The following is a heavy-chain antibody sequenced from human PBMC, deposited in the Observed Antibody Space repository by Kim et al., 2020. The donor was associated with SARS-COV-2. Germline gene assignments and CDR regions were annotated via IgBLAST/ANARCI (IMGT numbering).Heavy chain of an antibody. Sequence: SVKVSCKASGGTFSSYAISWVRQAPGQGLEWMGRIIPILGIANYAQKFQGRVTITADKSTSTAYMELSSLRSEDTAVYYCASGTYYYGSGSSNFDYWGQGTLVTVSS. V-gene: IGHV1-69*04. D-gene: IGHD3-10*01. CDR3: ASGTYYYGSGSSNFDY. CDR1: GGTFSSYA. CDR2: IIPILGIA. J-gene: IGHJ4*02.